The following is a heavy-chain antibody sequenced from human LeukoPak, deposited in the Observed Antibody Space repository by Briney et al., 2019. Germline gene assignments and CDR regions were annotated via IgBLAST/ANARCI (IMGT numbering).Heavy chain of an antibody. J-gene: IGHJ5*02. V-gene: IGHV1-2*02. Sequence: ASVKVSCKASGYTFTGYYMHWVRQAPGQGLEWMGWINPNSGGTNYAQKFQGRVTMIRDTSISTAYMELSRLRSDDTAVYYCARDSIRYFDWLLSANWFDPWGQGTLVTVSS. CDR1: GYTFTGYY. CDR3: ARDSIRYFDWLLSANWFDP. D-gene: IGHD3-9*01. CDR2: INPNSGGT.